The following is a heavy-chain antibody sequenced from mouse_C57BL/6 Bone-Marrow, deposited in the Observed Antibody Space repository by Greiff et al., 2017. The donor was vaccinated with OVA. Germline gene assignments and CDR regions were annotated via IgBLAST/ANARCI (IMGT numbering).Heavy chain of an antibody. CDR1: GFTFSDYG. Sequence: EVKLVESGGGLVKPGGSLKLSCAASGFTFSDYGMHWVRQAPEKGLEWVAYISSGSSTIYYADTVKGRVTISRDNAKNTLFLQMTSLRSEDTAMYYCASATVVAPLDYWGQGTSVTVSS. D-gene: IGHD1-1*01. J-gene: IGHJ4*01. CDR3: ASATVVAPLDY. V-gene: IGHV5-17*01. CDR2: ISSGSSTI.